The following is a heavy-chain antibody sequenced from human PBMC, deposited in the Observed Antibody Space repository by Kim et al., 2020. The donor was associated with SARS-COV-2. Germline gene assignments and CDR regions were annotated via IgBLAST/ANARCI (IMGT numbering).Heavy chain of an antibody. CDR1: GGTFSSYT. CDR2: IVPIFGTA. CDR3: VRDRWFYDTLGHNAFDI. V-gene: IGHV1-69*13. Sequence: SVKVSCKASGGTFSSYTINWVRQAPGQGLEWVGGIVPIFGTADYAREFQGRVSITADESMNTVYMELTSLRSADTAVYYCVRDRWFYDTLGHNAFDIWGRGTTVTVSS. J-gene: IGHJ3*02. D-gene: IGHD3-22*01.